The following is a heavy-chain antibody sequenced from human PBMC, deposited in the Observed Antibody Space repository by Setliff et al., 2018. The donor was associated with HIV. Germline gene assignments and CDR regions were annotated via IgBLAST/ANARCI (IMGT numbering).Heavy chain of an antibody. J-gene: IGHJ4*02. V-gene: IGHV1-2*02. CDR3: ARRVPPIPSGDLDY. Sequence: ASVKVSCKASGYTFTDYYIHWVRQAPGQGPEWMGWINPNSSDTNYAQKFQGRVTMTRDTSISTAYMDLSRLRSDDTAVYYCARRVPPIPSGDLDYWGQGTLVTVSS. D-gene: IGHD4-17*01. CDR2: INPNSSDT. CDR1: GYTFTDYY.